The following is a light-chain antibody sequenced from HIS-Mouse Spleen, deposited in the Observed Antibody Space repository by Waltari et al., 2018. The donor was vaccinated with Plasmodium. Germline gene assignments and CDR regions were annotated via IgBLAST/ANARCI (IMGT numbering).Light chain of an antibody. CDR1: SWPSSYA. V-gene: IGLV4-69*01. Sequence: QLVLTQSPSASASLGASVQLTSTLRSWPSSYAIAWHQQQPEKGPRYLMKLNSDGSHSKGDGIPDRFSGSSSGAERYLTISSLQSEDEADYYCQTWGTGFWVFGGGTKLTVL. CDR3: QTWGTGFWV. CDR2: LNSDGSH. J-gene: IGLJ3*02.